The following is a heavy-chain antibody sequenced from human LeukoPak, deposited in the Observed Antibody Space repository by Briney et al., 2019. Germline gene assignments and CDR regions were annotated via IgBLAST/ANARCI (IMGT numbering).Heavy chain of an antibody. J-gene: IGHJ6*04. CDR1: GGTFSSYA. V-gene: IGHV1-69*06. CDR3: ARELEDGHYYYGMDV. D-gene: IGHD5-24*01. CDR2: TIPIFGTA. Sequence: SVKVSCKASGGTFSSYAISWVRQAPGQGLEWMGGTIPIFGTANYAQKFQGRVTITADKSTSTAYMELSSLRSEDTAVYYCARELEDGHYYYGMDVWGKGTTVTVSS.